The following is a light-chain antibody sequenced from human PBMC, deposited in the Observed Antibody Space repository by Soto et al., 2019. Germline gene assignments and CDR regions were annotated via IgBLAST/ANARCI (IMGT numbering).Light chain of an antibody. J-gene: IGKJ4*01. V-gene: IGKV3-15*01. CDR1: QSVSSN. CDR2: GAS. Sequence: EIVMTQSPATLSVSPGERATLSCRASQSVSSNLAWYQQKPGQAPRLLMYGASTRATGIPARFSGSGSGTEFTLTISSLQSEDFAVYYCQQYNNWPPLTLGGGTKVEIK. CDR3: QQYNNWPPLT.